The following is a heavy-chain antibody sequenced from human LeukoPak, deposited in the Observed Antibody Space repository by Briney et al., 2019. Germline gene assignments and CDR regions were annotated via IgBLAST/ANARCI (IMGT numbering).Heavy chain of an antibody. V-gene: IGHV3-23*01. CDR1: GFTFSSYA. J-gene: IGHJ4*02. D-gene: IGHD3-9*01. CDR3: AKDVTPLRYFDWLLSFDY. Sequence: GGSLRLSCAASGFTFSSYAMSWVRQASGKGLEWVSAISGSGGSTYYADSVKGRFTISRDNSKNTLYLQMNSLRAEDTAVYYCAKDVTPLRYFDWLLSFDYWGQGTLVTVSS. CDR2: ISGSGGST.